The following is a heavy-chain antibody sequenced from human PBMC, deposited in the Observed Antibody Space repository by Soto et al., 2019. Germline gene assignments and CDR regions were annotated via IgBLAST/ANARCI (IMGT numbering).Heavy chain of an antibody. J-gene: IGHJ4*02. CDR2: ISYDGSNK. CDR1: GFTFSSYG. Sequence: QVQLVESGGGVVQPGRSLRLSCAASGFTFSSYGMHWVRQAPGKGLEWVAVISYDGSNKYYADSVKGRFTISRDNSKNTQYLQMNSVRTEDTAVYYCAKENYVWGSYHIDYWGQGTLVTVSS. V-gene: IGHV3-30*18. D-gene: IGHD3-16*02. CDR3: AKENYVWGSYHIDY.